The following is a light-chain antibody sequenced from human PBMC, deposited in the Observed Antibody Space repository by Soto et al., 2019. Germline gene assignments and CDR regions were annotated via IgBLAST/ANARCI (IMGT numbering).Light chain of an antibody. CDR2: GAS. CDR1: QSVSSSY. CDR3: QQYGSSRT. V-gene: IGKV3-20*01. J-gene: IGKJ5*01. Sequence: EIVLTQSPGTLSLSPGERATLSCRASQSVSSSYLAWHQQKPGQAPRLLIYGASSRATGIPGRFSGSGSGTDFTLTISRLEPEDFAVYYFQQYGSSRTFGQGTRLEIK.